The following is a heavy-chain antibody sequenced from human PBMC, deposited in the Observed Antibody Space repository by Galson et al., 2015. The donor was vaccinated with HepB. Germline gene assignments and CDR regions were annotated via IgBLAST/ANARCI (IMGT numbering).Heavy chain of an antibody. D-gene: IGHD6-19*01. CDR2: ISGSGGST. CDR1: GFRFDGYG. J-gene: IGHJ3*02. V-gene: IGHV3-23*01. CDR3: AKGIDRGIAVAALDAFDI. Sequence: SLRLSCAISGFRFDGYGMSWVRQAPGKGLEWVSGISGSGGSTKYADSVKGRFTISRDNSKNTLYLQMNSLRAEDTAVYYCAKGIDRGIAVAALDAFDIWGQGTMVTVSS.